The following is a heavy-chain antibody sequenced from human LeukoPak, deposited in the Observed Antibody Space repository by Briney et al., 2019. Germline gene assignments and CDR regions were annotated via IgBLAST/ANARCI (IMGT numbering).Heavy chain of an antibody. Sequence: ASVKVSCKASGYTFTSYHMHWVRQAPGQGLEWMGWISAYNGNTNYAQKLQGRVTMTTDTSTSTAYMELRSLRSDDTAVYYCARDGPIYYDSSGYFQHWGQGTLVTVSS. V-gene: IGHV1-18*04. CDR3: ARDGPIYYDSSGYFQH. J-gene: IGHJ1*01. D-gene: IGHD3-22*01. CDR1: GYTFTSYH. CDR2: ISAYNGNT.